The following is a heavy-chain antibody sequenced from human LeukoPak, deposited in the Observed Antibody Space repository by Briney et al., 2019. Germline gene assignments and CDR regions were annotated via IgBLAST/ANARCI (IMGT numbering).Heavy chain of an antibody. CDR1: GYTFAGYY. J-gene: IGHJ3*02. CDR3: ATPLGVVAATPGAFDI. CDR2: INPNSGGT. Sequence: GASVKVSCKASGYTFAGYYMHWVRQAPGQGLEWLGRINPNSGGTNCAQKFQGRVTMTRDTSISTAYMELSRLRSDDTAVYYCATPLGVVAATPGAFDIWGQGTMVTVSS. V-gene: IGHV1-2*06. D-gene: IGHD2-15*01.